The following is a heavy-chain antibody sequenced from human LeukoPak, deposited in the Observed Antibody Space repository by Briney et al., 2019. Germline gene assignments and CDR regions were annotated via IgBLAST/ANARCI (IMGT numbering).Heavy chain of an antibody. CDR1: GFTVSTNY. CDR2: IYTDGST. J-gene: IGHJ4*02. V-gene: IGHV3-53*01. CDR3: ARTPGIAVAGTGYFDY. D-gene: IGHD6-19*01. Sequence: SGGSLRLSCVASGFTVSTNYMSWVRQAPGKGLEWVSVIYTDGSTYYADSVKGRFTISRDYSKNTLYLQMNSLRAEHTAVYYCARTPGIAVAGTGYFDYWGQGTLVTVSS.